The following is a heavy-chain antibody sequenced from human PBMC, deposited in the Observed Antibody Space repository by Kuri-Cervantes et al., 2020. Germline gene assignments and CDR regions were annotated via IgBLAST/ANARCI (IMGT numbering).Heavy chain of an antibody. CDR2: IKQDGSEK. Sequence: GGSLRLSCAASGFTFSSYWMSWVRQAPGKGLEWVANIKQDGSEKYYVDSVKGRFTISRDNAKNSLYLQMNSLRAEDTAVYYCARVSGLPNHKYYYHYYMDVWGKGTTVTVSS. D-gene: IGHD1-26*01. V-gene: IGHV3-7*03. CDR3: ARVSGLPNHKYYYHYYMDV. CDR1: GFTFSSYW. J-gene: IGHJ6*03.